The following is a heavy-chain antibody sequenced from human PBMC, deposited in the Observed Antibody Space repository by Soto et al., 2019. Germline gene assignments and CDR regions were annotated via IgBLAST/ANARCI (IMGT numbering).Heavy chain of an antibody. Sequence: EVQLVESGGDFVQPGGSLRVSCAASGFTFSDFWMSWVRQAPGKGLEWVATIRHDGTEQYYVGSVRGRFTISRDNAKESLYLQMNSLRAEDTAVYYCARVPGTTHIYYHYYYMDVWGKGPTVTVSS. CDR1: GFTFSDFW. D-gene: IGHD1-1*01. J-gene: IGHJ6*03. V-gene: IGHV3-7*03. CDR3: ARVPGTTHIYYHYYYMDV. CDR2: IRHDGTEQ.